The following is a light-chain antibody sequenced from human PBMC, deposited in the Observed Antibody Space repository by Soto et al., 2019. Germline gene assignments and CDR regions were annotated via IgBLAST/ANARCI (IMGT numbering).Light chain of an antibody. CDR3: QQSKQWPPLT. Sequence: TQSPATLSLSPGERATLSCRASQSVRGNLAWYQQKPGQAQRLLIYESYTRAAGIPIRFSGTGSGTDFTLTVTSLQSEDFAVYVGQQSKQWPPLTVGGGTKLYIK. CDR1: QSVRGN. CDR2: ESY. J-gene: IGKJ4*01. V-gene: IGKV3-15*01.